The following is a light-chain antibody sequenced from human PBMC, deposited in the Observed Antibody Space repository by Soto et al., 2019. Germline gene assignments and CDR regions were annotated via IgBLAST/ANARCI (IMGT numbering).Light chain of an antibody. V-gene: IGKV3-15*01. CDR1: QSISSN. Sequence: EIVMTQSPSTLSVSPGERATLACRASQSISSNLAWYQQKPGQAPRLLIYGASTTATGIPPRFSGSGSGTEFTLTISSLQSEDFAVYYCQQDNNWTPYTFGHGTKLEIK. J-gene: IGKJ2*01. CDR3: QQDNNWTPYT. CDR2: GAS.